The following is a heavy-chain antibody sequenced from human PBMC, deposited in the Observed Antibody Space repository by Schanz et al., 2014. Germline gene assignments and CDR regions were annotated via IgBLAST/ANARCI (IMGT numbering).Heavy chain of an antibody. Sequence: QAQLMESGGGVVQPGTSLILSCSVSGFSLNTYGIHWFRQPAGKGLEWVAVIWNNGVTKYYADSVRGRFTISRDRFQNTLYLRMSSLRAEDTAVYYCARVHHYEPSGWGYFDYWGQGALVTVSS. CDR2: IWNNGVTK. J-gene: IGHJ4*02. V-gene: IGHV3-33*01. D-gene: IGHD6-19*01. CDR1: GFSLNTYG. CDR3: ARVHHYEPSGWGYFDY.